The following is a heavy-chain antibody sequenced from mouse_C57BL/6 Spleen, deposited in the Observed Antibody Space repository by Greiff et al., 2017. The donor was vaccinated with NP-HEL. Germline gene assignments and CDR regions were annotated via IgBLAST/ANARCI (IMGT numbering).Heavy chain of an antibody. CDR1: GYTFTSYW. D-gene: IGHD2-2*01. J-gene: IGHJ3*01. CDR2: IDPSDSYT. CDR3: AGGYDDAY. V-gene: IGHV1-59*01. Sequence: VQLQQPGAELVRPGTSVKLSCKASGYTFTSYWMHWVKQRPGQGLEWIGVIDPSDSYTNYNQKFKGKATLTVDTSSSTAYMQLSSLTSEDSAVYYCAGGYDDAYWGQGTLVTVSA.